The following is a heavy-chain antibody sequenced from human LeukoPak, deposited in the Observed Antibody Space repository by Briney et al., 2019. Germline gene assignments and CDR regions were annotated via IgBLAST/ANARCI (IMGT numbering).Heavy chain of an antibody. V-gene: IGHV4-59*01. Sequence: SETLSLTCSVSGVSLSGYYYNWIRQPPGTGLEWIVYVYYSGITNFNPSLKSRVTMSVDTTKNQFSLKVSSVTAADTAVYYCARVLLSSGSSTWGQGTLVTVSS. D-gene: IGHD3-22*01. CDR1: GVSLSGYY. J-gene: IGHJ5*02. CDR2: VYYSGIT. CDR3: ARVLLSSGSST.